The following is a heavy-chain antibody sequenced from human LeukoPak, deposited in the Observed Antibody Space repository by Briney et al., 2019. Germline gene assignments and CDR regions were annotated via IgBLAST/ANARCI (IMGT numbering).Heavy chain of an antibody. D-gene: IGHD2-15*01. Sequence: GGSLRLSCAASGFTFSSYGMHWVRQAPGKGLEWVAVISYDGSNKYYADSVKGRFTISRDNSKNTLYLQMNSLRAEDTAVYYCAKEGGYCSGGSCYSETFSSDYWGQGTLVTGSS. V-gene: IGHV3-30*18. J-gene: IGHJ4*02. CDR3: AKEGGYCSGGSCYSETFSSDY. CDR1: GFTFSSYG. CDR2: ISYDGSNK.